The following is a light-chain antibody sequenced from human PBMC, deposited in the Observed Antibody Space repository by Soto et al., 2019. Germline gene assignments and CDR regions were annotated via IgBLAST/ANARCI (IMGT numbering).Light chain of an antibody. V-gene: IGKV3-20*01. Sequence: EIVLTQSPGTLSLSPGERATISCRASQSVSSSYLAWYQQKPGQAPRLLIYGASSRATGSPDRFSGSGSGTDFTLTISRLEPEDFAVYYCQQYGSSPRGTFGQGTKVEIK. CDR3: QQYGSSPRGT. CDR1: QSVSSSY. J-gene: IGKJ1*01. CDR2: GAS.